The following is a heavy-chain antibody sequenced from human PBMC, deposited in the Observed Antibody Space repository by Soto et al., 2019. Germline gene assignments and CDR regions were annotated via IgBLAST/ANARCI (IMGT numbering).Heavy chain of an antibody. J-gene: IGHJ5*02. Sequence: QVQLQESGQGLVKPSQTLSLTCTVSGGSISSGGYYWSWIRQHPGKGLEWIGYIYYRGSTYYNPSHWSGVTISVDTPKNQVSLKLSSVTAADTAVYYCARYPTPWSQGTLVAVAS. CDR3: ARYPTP. V-gene: IGHV4-31*03. CDR1: GGSISSGGYY. CDR2: IYYRGST.